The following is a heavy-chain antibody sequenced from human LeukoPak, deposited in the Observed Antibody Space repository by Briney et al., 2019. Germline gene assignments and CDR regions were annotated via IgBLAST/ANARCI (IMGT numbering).Heavy chain of an antibody. CDR2: ISGGGGYT. CDR3: ANALRGGY. J-gene: IGHJ4*02. CDR1: GFTFSTYA. Sequence: PGGSLRLSCAASGFTFSTYAMSWVRQAPGKGLEWVSGISGGGGYTYYADSVKGRFTVSSDNFKSTLFLQMNCLRAEDTAVYYCANALRGGYWGQGTLVTVSS. V-gene: IGHV3-23*01.